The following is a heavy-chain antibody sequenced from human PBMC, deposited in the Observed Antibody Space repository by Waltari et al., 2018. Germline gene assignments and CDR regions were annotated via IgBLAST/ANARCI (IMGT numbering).Heavy chain of an antibody. D-gene: IGHD2-2*01. J-gene: IGHJ4*02. CDR3: ARVLLGCSYTSCYLDN. CDR1: GDSISRSDW. V-gene: IGHV4-4*02. CDR2: ISHYGTT. Sequence: QVQLQESGPGLVKPSGTLSLTCAVSGDSISRSDWWNWVRQSPGKGLEWIGEISHYGTTKYNPSLKSRVTISLDTSKNHFSLNLSSVTAAYTAVYYCARVLLGCSYTSCYLDNWGPGTLVTVSP.